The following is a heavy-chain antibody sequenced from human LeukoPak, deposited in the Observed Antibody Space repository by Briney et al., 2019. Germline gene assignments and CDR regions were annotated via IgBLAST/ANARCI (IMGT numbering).Heavy chain of an antibody. Sequence: SETLSLTCTVSGGSISSYYWSWIRQPPGKGLEWIGYIYFSGSTNYNPSLRSRVTVPVDTSKNQFSLKLSSVTAADTAVYYCAREDGYYFDYWGQGILVTVSS. CDR1: GGSISSYY. CDR3: AREDGYYFDY. V-gene: IGHV4-59*01. J-gene: IGHJ4*02. CDR2: IYFSGST. D-gene: IGHD5-24*01.